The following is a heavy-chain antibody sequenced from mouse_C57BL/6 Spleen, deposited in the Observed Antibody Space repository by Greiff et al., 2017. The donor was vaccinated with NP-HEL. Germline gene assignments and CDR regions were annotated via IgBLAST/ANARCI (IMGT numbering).Heavy chain of an antibody. D-gene: IGHD1-1*01. CDR2: INPNNGGT. Sequence: EVQLQQSGPELVKPGASVKMSCKASGYTFTDYNMHWVKQSHGKSLEWIGYINPNNGGTSYNQKFKGKATLTVNKSSSTAYMELRSLTSEDSAVYYCARPYGSSLGSAMDYWGQGTSVTVSS. J-gene: IGHJ4*01. CDR3: ARPYGSSLGSAMDY. V-gene: IGHV1-22*01. CDR1: GYTFTDYN.